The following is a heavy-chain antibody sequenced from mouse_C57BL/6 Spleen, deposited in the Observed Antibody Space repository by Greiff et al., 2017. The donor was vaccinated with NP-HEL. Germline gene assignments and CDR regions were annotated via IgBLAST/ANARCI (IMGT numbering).Heavy chain of an antibody. CDR3: ARGLYSNFWYFDV. V-gene: IGHV1-47*01. J-gene: IGHJ1*03. CDR1: GYTFTTYP. D-gene: IGHD2-5*01. CDR2: FHPYNDDT. Sequence: VQLQESGAELVKPGASVKMSCKASGYTFTTYPIEWMKQNHGKSLEWIGNFHPYNDDTKYNEKFKGKATLTVEKSSSTVYLELSRLTSDDSDVYYCARGLYSNFWYFDVWGTGTTVTVSS.